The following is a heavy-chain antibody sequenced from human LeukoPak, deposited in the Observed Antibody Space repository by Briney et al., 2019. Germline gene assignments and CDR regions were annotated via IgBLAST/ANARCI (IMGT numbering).Heavy chain of an antibody. J-gene: IGHJ4*02. CDR2: IWYDGSNK. CDR3: ARAEYYYDSSGYQIDY. V-gene: IGHV3-33*01. Sequence: GGSLRLSCAASGFTFSSYGMYWVRQAPGKGLEWVAVIWYDGSNKYYADSVKGRFTIPRDNSKNTLYLQMNSLRAEDTAVYYCARAEYYYDSSGYQIDYWGQGTLVTVSS. CDR1: GFTFSSYG. D-gene: IGHD3-22*01.